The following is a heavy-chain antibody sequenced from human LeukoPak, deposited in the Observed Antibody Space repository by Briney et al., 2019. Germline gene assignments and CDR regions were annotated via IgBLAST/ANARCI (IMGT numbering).Heavy chain of an antibody. J-gene: IGHJ4*02. CDR1: GFTFSGSS. CDR3: TRLGHYYDSSGPSQSN. V-gene: IGHV3-73*01. D-gene: IGHD3-22*01. CDR2: ISSKANSNAT. Sequence: GGSLRLSCAASGFTFSGSSMHWVRQAPGKGLEWVCRISSKANSNATAYAASVTGRFTISRDDSKNTAYLQMNSLKTEATAVYYCTRLGHYYDSSGPSQSNWGQGTLVTVSS.